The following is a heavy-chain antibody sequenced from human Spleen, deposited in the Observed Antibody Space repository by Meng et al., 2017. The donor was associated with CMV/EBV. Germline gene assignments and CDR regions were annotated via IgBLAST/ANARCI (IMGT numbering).Heavy chain of an antibody. Sequence: YTFTDSFIHWVRQAPGQGLEWMGWINPKSGGTNYAQKFQGRVTLTRDTSISTAYMELRRLRSDDTAVYYCARVIRRDFYDSSDYLDYWGQGTLVTVSS. J-gene: IGHJ4*02. CDR2: INPKSGGT. D-gene: IGHD3-22*01. CDR1: YTFTDSF. V-gene: IGHV1-2*02. CDR3: ARVIRRDFYDSSDYLDY.